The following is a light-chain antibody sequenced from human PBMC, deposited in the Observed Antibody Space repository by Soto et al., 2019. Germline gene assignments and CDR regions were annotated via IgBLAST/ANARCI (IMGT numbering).Light chain of an antibody. V-gene: IGLV2-14*01. Sequence: QSVLTQPASVSGSPRQSITISCTGTSSDVGGYNYVSWYQQHPGKAPKLMIYDVSNRPSGVSNRFSGSKSGNTASLTISGLQAEDEADYYCSSYTSSSTPCVFGTGTKVTVL. CDR3: SSYTSSSTPCV. J-gene: IGLJ1*01. CDR2: DVS. CDR1: SSDVGGYNY.